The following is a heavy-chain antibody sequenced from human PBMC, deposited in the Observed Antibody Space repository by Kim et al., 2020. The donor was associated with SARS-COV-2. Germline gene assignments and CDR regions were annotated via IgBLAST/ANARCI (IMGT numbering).Heavy chain of an antibody. Sequence: SETLSLTCTVSGGSISSYYWSWIRQPPGKGLEWIGYIYYSGSTNYNPSLKSRVTISVDTSKNQFSLKLSSVTAADTAVYYCARGRGGQWLVVDWFDPWGQGTLVTVSS. CDR1: GGSISSYY. CDR3: ARGRGGQWLVVDWFDP. CDR2: IYYSGST. J-gene: IGHJ5*02. V-gene: IGHV4-59*13. D-gene: IGHD6-19*01.